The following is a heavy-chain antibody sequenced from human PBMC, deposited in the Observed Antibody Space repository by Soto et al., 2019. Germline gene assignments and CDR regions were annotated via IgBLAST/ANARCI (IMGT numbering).Heavy chain of an antibody. D-gene: IGHD3-3*01. V-gene: IGHV4-59*01. Sequence: SETLSLTCTVSGGSISSYYWSWIRQPPGKGLEWIGYIYYSGSTNYNPSLKSRVTIPVDTSKNQFSLKLSSVTAADTAVYYCARASSYDFWSGYIEWFDPWGQGTLVTVSS. CDR2: IYYSGST. CDR3: ARASSYDFWSGYIEWFDP. CDR1: GGSISSYY. J-gene: IGHJ5*02.